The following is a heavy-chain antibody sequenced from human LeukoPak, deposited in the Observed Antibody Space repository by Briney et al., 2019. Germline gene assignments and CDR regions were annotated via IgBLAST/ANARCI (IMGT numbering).Heavy chain of an antibody. CDR2: IYYNGST. CDR3: ARVNDGDYFDSSGYPGAFDI. D-gene: IGHD3-22*01. Sequence: SETLSLTCTVSGGSIISYYWGWIRQPPGKGLEWIGYIYYNGSTNYNPSLKSRVTISVDTSKNQFSLKLSSVTAADTAVYYCARVNDGDYFDSSGYPGAFDIWGQGTMVTVSS. CDR1: GGSIISYY. J-gene: IGHJ3*02. V-gene: IGHV4-59*01.